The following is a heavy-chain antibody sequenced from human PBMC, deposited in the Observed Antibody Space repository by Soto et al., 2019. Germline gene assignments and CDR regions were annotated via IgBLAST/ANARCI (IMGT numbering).Heavy chain of an antibody. D-gene: IGHD3-22*01. CDR2: IIPIFGTA. CDR3: ARDYYDSSGYYRRDAFDI. CDR1: GGTFSSYA. V-gene: IGHV1-69*13. J-gene: IGHJ3*02. Sequence: ASVKVSCKASGGTFSSYAISWVRQAPGQGLEWMGGIIPIFGTANYAQKFQGRVTITADESTSTAYMELSSLRSEDTAVYYCARDYYDSSGYYRRDAFDIWGQGTMATVSS.